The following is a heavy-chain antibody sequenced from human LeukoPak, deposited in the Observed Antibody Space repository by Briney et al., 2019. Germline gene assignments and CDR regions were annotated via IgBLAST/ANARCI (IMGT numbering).Heavy chain of an antibody. Sequence: SETLSLTCAVYGGSFSAYHWTWIRQPPGKGLEWIGAINHRGNINYNPSLKSRVTISVDTSKNQFSLKLSSVTAADTAVYYCARLYSSSLGRVFDYWGQGTLVTVSS. V-gene: IGHV4-34*01. D-gene: IGHD6-13*01. CDR2: INHRGNI. CDR1: GGSFSAYH. J-gene: IGHJ4*02. CDR3: ARLYSSSLGRVFDY.